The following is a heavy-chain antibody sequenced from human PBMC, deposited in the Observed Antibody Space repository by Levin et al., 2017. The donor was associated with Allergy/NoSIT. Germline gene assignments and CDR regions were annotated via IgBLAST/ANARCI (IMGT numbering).Heavy chain of an antibody. V-gene: IGHV3-30*04. CDR1: GFTFSSYA. D-gene: IGHD2-2*03. CDR2: ISYDGSNK. Sequence: GGSLRLSCAASGFTFSSYAMHWVRQAPGKGLEWVAVISYDGSNKYYADSVKGRFTISRDNSKNTLYLQMNSLRAEDTAVYYCARDRVDVVVVPAVGLHCHQFDYWGQGTLVTVSS. CDR3: ARDRVDVVVVPAVGLHCHQFDY. J-gene: IGHJ4*02.